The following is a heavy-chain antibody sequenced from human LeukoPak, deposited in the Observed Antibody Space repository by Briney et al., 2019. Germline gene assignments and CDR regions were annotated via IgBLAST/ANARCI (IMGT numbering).Heavy chain of an antibody. CDR2: IYYSGGT. D-gene: IGHD6-13*01. Sequence: PSETLSLTCTVSGGSINNYYWSWIRHAPGKGLEWIGYIYYSGGTNYNSSLKSRVTISVDTSKNQFSLKLTSVTAADTAVYYCPRTTEAHSWQTRYYSYYMDVWGKGTTVTVSS. J-gene: IGHJ6*03. V-gene: IGHV4-59*01. CDR1: GGSINNYY. CDR3: PRTTEAHSWQTRYYSYYMDV.